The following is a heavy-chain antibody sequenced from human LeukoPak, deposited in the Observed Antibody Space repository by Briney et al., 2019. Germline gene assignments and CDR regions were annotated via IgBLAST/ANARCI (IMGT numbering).Heavy chain of an antibody. Sequence: KPSETLSLTCTVSGGSISSSSYYWGWIRQPPGKGLEWIGSIYYSGSTYYNPSLQSRVTISVDTSKNQFSLKLSSVTAADTAVYYCARHWDGSGYFNYFDYWGQGTLVTVSS. CDR1: GGSISSSSYY. CDR3: ARHWDGSGYFNYFDY. V-gene: IGHV4-39*01. J-gene: IGHJ4*02. CDR2: IYYSGST. D-gene: IGHD3-22*01.